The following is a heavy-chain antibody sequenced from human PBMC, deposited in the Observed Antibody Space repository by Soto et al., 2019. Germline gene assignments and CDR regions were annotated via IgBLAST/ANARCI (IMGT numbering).Heavy chain of an antibody. CDR2: INHSGST. D-gene: IGHD7-27*01. J-gene: IGHJ4*02. Sequence: SETRSLTCAVYGGSFSGYYWSWIRQPPGKGLEWIGEINHSGSTNYNPSLKSRVTISVDTSKNQFSLKLSSVTAADTAVYYCARMGLWGKLTDLWGQGTSVTVSS. CDR1: GGSFSGYY. V-gene: IGHV4-34*01. CDR3: ARMGLWGKLTDL.